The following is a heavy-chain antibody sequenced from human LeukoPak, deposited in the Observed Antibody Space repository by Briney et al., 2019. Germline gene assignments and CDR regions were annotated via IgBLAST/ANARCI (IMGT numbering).Heavy chain of an antibody. J-gene: IGHJ5*02. CDR3: ARECPSTSALLPDNWFDP. V-gene: IGHV4-38-2*02. CDR2: IYHSGST. CDR1: GYSISSGYY. Sequence: SETLCLTCTVSGYSISSGYYWGWIRRPPGKGLEWIGSIYHSGSTYYNPSLKSRVTISVDTSKNQFSLKLSSVTAADTAVYYCARECPSTSALLPDNWFDPWGQGTLVTVSS. D-gene: IGHD2-2*01.